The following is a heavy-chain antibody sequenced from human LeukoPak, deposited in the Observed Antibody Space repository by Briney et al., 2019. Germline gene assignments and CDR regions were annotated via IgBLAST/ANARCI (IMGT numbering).Heavy chain of an antibody. D-gene: IGHD3-22*01. V-gene: IGHV4-31*02. J-gene: IGHJ4*02. CDR2: IYYSGST. CDR3: ARDSSGYSSLDY. CDR1: GXXY. Sequence: GXXYWSWIRQXXXKGXXWIGYIYYSGSTYYNPSLKSRVTISVDTSKNQFSLKLSSVTAADTAVYYCARDSSGYSSLDYWGQGTLVTVSS.